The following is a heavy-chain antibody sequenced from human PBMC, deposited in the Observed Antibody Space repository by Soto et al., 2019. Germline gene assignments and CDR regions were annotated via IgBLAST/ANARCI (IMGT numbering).Heavy chain of an antibody. V-gene: IGHV4-30-2*01. CDR1: GGSISSGGYS. CDR3: ARDRRIPTYHYCGMDV. CDR2: IYHSGST. D-gene: IGHD5-18*01. Sequence: SETLSLTCAVSGGSISSGGYSWSWIRQPPGKGLEWIGYIYHSGSTYYNPSLKSRVTISVDRSKNQFSLKLSSVTAADTAVYYCARDRRIPTYHYCGMDVWGQGTTVTVSS. J-gene: IGHJ6*02.